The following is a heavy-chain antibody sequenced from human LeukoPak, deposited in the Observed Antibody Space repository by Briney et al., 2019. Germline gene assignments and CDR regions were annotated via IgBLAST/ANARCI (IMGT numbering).Heavy chain of an antibody. D-gene: IGHD5-12*01. V-gene: IGHV3-66*02. CDR1: GFTVSSNY. Sequence: GGSLRLSCAASGFTVSSNYMSWVRQAPGKGLEWVSVIYSGGSTYYADSVKGRFTISRDNSKNTLYLQMNSLRAEDTAVYYCARDRGYDSPVDYWRQGTLVTVSP. CDR2: IYSGGST. J-gene: IGHJ4*02. CDR3: ARDRGYDSPVDY.